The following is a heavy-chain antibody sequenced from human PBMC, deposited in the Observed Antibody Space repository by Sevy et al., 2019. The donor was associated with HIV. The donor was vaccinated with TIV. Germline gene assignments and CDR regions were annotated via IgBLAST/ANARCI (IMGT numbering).Heavy chain of an antibody. Sequence: GESLKISCAATGFTVTSNYMSWVRPGPGKGLEWVSGFYNGDSTQYADSVKGRFTISRDKSNNTLYLQMDGLRAEDTAVYYCAREAGSSSFDYWGQGTLVTVSS. D-gene: IGHD6-13*01. V-gene: IGHV3-53*01. CDR1: GFTVTSNY. CDR2: FYNGDST. CDR3: AREAGSSSFDY. J-gene: IGHJ4*02.